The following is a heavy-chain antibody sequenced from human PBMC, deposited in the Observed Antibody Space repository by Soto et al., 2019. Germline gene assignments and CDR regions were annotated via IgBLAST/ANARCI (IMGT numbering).Heavy chain of an antibody. J-gene: IGHJ4*02. CDR3: ATSAAAPGNY. CDR1: GFTFSSYW. V-gene: IGHV3-7*01. D-gene: IGHD6-13*01. Sequence: PGGSLRLSCAASGFTFSSYWMSWVRQAPGKGLEWVANVKGDGSDTYYVDSVKGRFTISRDNAKSSLYLQMNSLRAEDTAVYYCATSAAAPGNYWGQGTLVTVSS. CDR2: VKGDGSDT.